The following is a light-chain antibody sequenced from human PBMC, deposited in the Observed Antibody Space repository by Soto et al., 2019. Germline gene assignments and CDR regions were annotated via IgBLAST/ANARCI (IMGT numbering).Light chain of an antibody. CDR1: QSVDIN. CDR2: GAS. V-gene: IGKV3-15*01. CDR3: QQYRSWPRT. J-gene: IGKJ1*01. Sequence: EIVLPQSPATVSVSPGERVTLSCRASQSVDINLAWYQQKPGQAPRLLIYGASTRATDMPGRFSGRGAGAEFTLTISSLQSEDFAVYYCQQYRSWPRTVGQGTKVDIK.